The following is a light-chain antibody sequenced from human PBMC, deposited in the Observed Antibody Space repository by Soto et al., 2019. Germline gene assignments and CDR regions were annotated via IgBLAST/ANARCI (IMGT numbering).Light chain of an antibody. Sequence: EIVLTQSPGTLSLSPGERATLACRASQSVRSSYLAWYQQKPGQAPRLLLYGTSTRATGIPDRFSGSGSGTDFTLTISRLEPEDFAVYYCQQYGNSPPFTFGHGTKVDIK. J-gene: IGKJ3*01. CDR3: QQYGNSPPFT. V-gene: IGKV3-20*01. CDR1: QSVRSSY. CDR2: GTS.